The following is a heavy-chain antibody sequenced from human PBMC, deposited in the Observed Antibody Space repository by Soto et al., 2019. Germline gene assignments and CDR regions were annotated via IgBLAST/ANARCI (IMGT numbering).Heavy chain of an antibody. CDR1: GVSMDDYY. CDR3: ASGPLVSRYYGLNV. Sequence: PPATLSLTCYVSGVSMDDYYWSWIRQTAGRGLEWIGRIFTNGNTNYNPSLRGRLTMSVDTSTNQVSLRLTSVTAADTAVYYCASGPLVSRYYGLNVWGQGTTGNGSS. CDR2: IFTNGNT. J-gene: IGHJ6*02. V-gene: IGHV4-4*07.